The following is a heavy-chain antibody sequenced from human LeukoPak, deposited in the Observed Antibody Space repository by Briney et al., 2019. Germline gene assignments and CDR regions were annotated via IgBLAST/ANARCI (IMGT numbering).Heavy chain of an antibody. Sequence: PGGSLRLSCAASGFTFSYFWMSWVRQAPGKGLECVANINLDGTERHYVDSVKGRFTISRDNARKSLYLQMNSLRDEDTAVYYCARDNVGATPFDYWGQGTLVTVSS. V-gene: IGHV3-7*05. J-gene: IGHJ4*02. CDR2: INLDGTER. CDR3: ARDNVGATPFDY. CDR1: GFTFSYFW. D-gene: IGHD1-26*01.